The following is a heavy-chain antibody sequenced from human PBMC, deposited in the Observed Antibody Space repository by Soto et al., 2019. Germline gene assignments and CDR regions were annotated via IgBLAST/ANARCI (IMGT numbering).Heavy chain of an antibody. V-gene: IGHV5-51*01. CDR3: ARQHPLDSRVWYT. CDR1: GDSFTGFW. CDR2: IYPRDSDT. Sequence: GESLKISCKVSGDSFTGFWIGWVRQMPGKGLEWLGSIYPRDSDTRYSPSFQGQVTISADKSLSAAYLRWHSLQASDTAIYYCARQHPLDSRVWYTWGQGTLVTVSS. D-gene: IGHD6-19*01. J-gene: IGHJ4*02.